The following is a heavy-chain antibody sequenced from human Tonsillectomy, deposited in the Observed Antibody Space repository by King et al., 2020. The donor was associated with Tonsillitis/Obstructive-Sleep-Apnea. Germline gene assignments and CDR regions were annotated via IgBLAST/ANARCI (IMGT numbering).Heavy chain of an antibody. CDR2: ISTSSSYT. CDR3: ARERANRGDH. V-gene: IGHV3-11*05. Sequence: VQLVESGGGVVKPGGSLRLSCAASVFTFSDYYMSWIRQAPGKGLEGVSYISTSSSYTNYADSVKGRFTISRDNAKNSLYLQVNSLRAEDTAMYYCARERANRGDHWGQGTLVTVSS. CDR1: VFTFSDYY. D-gene: IGHD1-14*01. J-gene: IGHJ5*02.